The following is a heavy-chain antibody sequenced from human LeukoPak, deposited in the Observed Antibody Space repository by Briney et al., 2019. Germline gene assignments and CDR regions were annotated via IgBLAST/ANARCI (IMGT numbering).Heavy chain of an antibody. CDR1: GGSINSYY. D-gene: IGHD5-12*01. Sequence: SETLSLTCTVSGGSINSYYWSWIRQPAGRGLEWIGRIYSSGSTGYNPSLKSRVTMSLDTSKNQFSLNLSSVTAADTAVYYCARVDIRTAFFDYWGQGTLVTVSS. CDR3: ARVDIRTAFFDY. CDR2: IYSSGST. J-gene: IGHJ4*02. V-gene: IGHV4-4*07.